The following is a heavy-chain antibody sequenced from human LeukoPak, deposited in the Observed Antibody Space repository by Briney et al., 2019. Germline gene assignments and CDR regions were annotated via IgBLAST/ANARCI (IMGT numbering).Heavy chain of an antibody. CDR3: ARDSVIVATTTRGAGADFDY. J-gene: IGHJ4*02. Sequence: ASVKVSCKASGYTFTSYYMHWVRQAPGQGLEWMGIINPSGGSTSYAQKFQGRVTMTRDMSTSTVYMELSSLRSEDTAVYYCARDSVIVATTTRGAGADFDYWGQGTLVTVSS. CDR2: INPSGGST. CDR1: GYTFTSYY. D-gene: IGHD5-12*01. V-gene: IGHV1-46*01.